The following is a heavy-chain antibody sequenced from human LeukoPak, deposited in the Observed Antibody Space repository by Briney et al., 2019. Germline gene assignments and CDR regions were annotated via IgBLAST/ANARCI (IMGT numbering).Heavy chain of an antibody. CDR2: IRYDGSNK. J-gene: IGHJ6*03. D-gene: IGHD2-2*01. V-gene: IGHV3-30*02. CDR3: ANYQLPHYYYYYMDV. CDR1: GFTFSSYG. Sequence: GGSLRLSCAASGFTFSSYGMHWVRQAPGKGLEWVAFIRYDGSNKYYADSVKGRFTISRDNSKNTLYLQMNSLRAEDTAAYYCANYQLPHYYYYYMDVWGKGTTVTVSS.